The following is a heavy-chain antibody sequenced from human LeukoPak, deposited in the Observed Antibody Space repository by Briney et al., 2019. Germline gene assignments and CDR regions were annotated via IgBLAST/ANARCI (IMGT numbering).Heavy chain of an antibody. V-gene: IGHV1-46*01. CDR2: INPSGGST. CDR3: AGASRRLRTFDY. Sequence: ASVKVSCKASGYTFTSYYMHWVRQAPGQGLEWMGIINPSGGSTSYAQKFQGRVTMTRDTSTSTVYMELSSLRSEDTAVYYCAGASRRLRTFDYWGQRTLVTVSS. D-gene: IGHD4-17*01. J-gene: IGHJ4*02. CDR1: GYTFTSYY.